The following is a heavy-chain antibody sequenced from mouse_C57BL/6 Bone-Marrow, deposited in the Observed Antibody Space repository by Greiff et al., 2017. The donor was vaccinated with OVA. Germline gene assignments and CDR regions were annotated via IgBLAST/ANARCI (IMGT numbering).Heavy chain of an antibody. CDR1: GYTFTDYE. Sequence: QVQLQQSGAELVRPGASVTLSCKASGYTFTDYEMHWVKQTPVHGLEWIGAIDPETGCPAYNQKFKGKAILSADKSSSPAYMELRSLTSEDSAVYYCTRGYSNYYAMDYWGQGTSVTVSS. J-gene: IGHJ4*01. CDR3: TRGYSNYYAMDY. CDR2: IDPETGCP. V-gene: IGHV1-15*01. D-gene: IGHD2-5*01.